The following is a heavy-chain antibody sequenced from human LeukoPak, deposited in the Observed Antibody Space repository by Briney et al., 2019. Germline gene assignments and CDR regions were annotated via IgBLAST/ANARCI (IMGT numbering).Heavy chain of an antibody. D-gene: IGHD3-3*01. CDR1: GGSISSGGYY. J-gene: IGHJ4*02. V-gene: IGHV4-31*03. Sequence: PSETLPLTCTVSGGSISSGGYYWTWIRRHPGKGLEYIGYIDYSGSTYYNSSLKSRLTISVDTSKNQFSLKLSSVTAADTAVYYCARVPASGYYHHYFDHWGQGTLVTVSS. CDR2: IDYSGST. CDR3: ARVPASGYYHHYFDH.